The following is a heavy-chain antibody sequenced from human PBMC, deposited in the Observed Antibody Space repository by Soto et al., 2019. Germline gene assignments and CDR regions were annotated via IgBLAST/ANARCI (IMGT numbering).Heavy chain of an antibody. CDR3: AKGTTFGVVIPSFDY. CDR2: ISYDGSNK. J-gene: IGHJ4*02. Sequence: GGSLRLSCAASGFTFSSYGMHWVRQAPGKGLEWVAVISYDGSNKCYADSVKGRFTISRDNSKNTLYLQMNSLRAEDTAVYYCAKGTTFGVVIPSFDYWGQGTLVTVSS. CDR1: GFTFSSYG. D-gene: IGHD3-3*01. V-gene: IGHV3-30*18.